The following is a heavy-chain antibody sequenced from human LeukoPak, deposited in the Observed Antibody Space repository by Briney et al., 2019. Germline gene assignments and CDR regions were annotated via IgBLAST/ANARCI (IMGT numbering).Heavy chain of an antibody. D-gene: IGHD6-6*01. CDR2: ISSSSSYI. CDR3: ARDLDSSSSNDWFDP. J-gene: IGHJ5*02. Sequence: GGSLRLSCAASGFTFSDYYMSWIRQAPGKGLEWVSSISSSSSYIYYADSVKGRFTISRDNAKNSLYLQINSLRAEDTAVYYCARDLDSSSSNDWFDPWGQGTLVTVSS. CDR1: GFTFSDYY. V-gene: IGHV3-11*06.